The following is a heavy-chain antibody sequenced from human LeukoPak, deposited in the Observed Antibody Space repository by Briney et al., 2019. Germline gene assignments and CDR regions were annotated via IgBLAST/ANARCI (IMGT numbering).Heavy chain of an antibody. CDR2: INPNSGGT. V-gene: IGHV1-2*02. D-gene: IGHD1-7*01. Sequence: GASVKVSCKAFGYTFTGYYMHWVRQAPGQGLEWMGWINPNSGGTNYAQKFQGRVTMTRDTSISTAYMKLSRLRSDDTAVYYCARGWNYPPYYYYMDVWGKGTTVTVSS. CDR1: GYTFTGYY. CDR3: ARGWNYPPYYYYMDV. J-gene: IGHJ6*03.